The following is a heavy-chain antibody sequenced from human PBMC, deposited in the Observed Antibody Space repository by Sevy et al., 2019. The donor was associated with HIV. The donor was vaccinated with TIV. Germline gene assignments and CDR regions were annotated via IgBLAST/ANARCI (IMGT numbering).Heavy chain of an antibody. D-gene: IGHD2-21*02. J-gene: IGHJ4*02. Sequence: GGSLRLSCAASGFTFTLYAIHWVRQAPGKGLEWVALISYSGTNKYYADSVKGRFTISRDDSKNTAYLQMNNLRTDDRAVYYCARVAVEYCTDDCYHRFDYWGQGTQVTFSS. V-gene: IGHV3-30-3*01. CDR2: ISYSGTNK. CDR1: GFTFTLYA. CDR3: ARVAVEYCTDDCYHRFDY.